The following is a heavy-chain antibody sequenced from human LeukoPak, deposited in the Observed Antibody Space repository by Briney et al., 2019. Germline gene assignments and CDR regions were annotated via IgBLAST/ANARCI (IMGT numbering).Heavy chain of an antibody. J-gene: IGHJ4*02. CDR2: IGIRGDT. D-gene: IGHD6-19*01. CDR1: GFTFIDYD. CDR3: ARGGIQVSGIDEFDY. Sequence: GGSLRLSCAASGFTFIDYDMHWVRQVIGKGLEWVSAIGIRGDTHYSGSVKGRFTISREIAESSLYLQMNSLRAKDTAVYYCARGGIQVSGIDEFDYWGQGTLVTVSS. V-gene: IGHV3-13*01.